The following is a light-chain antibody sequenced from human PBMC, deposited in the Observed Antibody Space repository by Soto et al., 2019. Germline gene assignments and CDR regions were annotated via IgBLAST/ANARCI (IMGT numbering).Light chain of an antibody. V-gene: IGKV2-28*01. J-gene: IGKJ5*01. CDR1: QSLVHSNGYNY. CDR3: MQALQTPT. CDR2: LGS. Sequence: DIVMTQSPLSLPFTPGEPASISCRSSQSLVHSNGYNYLDWYLQKPGQSPQLLIYLGSNRASGVPDRFSGSGSGTDFTLKISRVEAEDVGVYYCMQALQTPTFGQGTRLEIK.